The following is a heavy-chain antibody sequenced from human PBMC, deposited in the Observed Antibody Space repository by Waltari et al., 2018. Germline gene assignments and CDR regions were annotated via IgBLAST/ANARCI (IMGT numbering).Heavy chain of an antibody. Sequence: QLQIHESRPELGRRLETLSLTCTLSRGAPKAVGYNSGCLRHPPGKGLEWIGNIYYSGSTYYNPSLKSRVTISVDTSKNQFSLKLSSVTAADTAVYYCARDLETDCGSDCYSYWGQGTLVTVSS. CDR3: ARDLETDCGSDCYSY. J-gene: IGHJ4*02. CDR1: RGAPKAVGYN. V-gene: IGHV4-39*07. CDR2: IYYSGST. D-gene: IGHD2-21*02.